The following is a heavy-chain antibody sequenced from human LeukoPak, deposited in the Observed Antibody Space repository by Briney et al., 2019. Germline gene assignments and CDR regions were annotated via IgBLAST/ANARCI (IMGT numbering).Heavy chain of an antibody. D-gene: IGHD3-22*01. J-gene: IGHJ3*02. V-gene: IGHV3-21*01. CDR3: ARARSGYYYDHDAFDI. Sequence: GGSLRLSCAASGFTFSSYSMNWVRQAPGKGLEWVSSISSSSSYIYYADSVKGRFTISRDNAKNSLYLQMNSLRAEDTAVYYCARARSGYYYDHDAFDIWGQGTMVTVSS. CDR2: ISSSSSYI. CDR1: GFTFSSYS.